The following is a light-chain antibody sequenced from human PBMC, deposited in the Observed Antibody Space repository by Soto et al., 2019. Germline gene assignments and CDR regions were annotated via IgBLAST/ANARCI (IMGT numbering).Light chain of an antibody. CDR1: TGAVTSGHY. CDR2: HTT. CDR3: LLSYSGAGM. V-gene: IGLV7-46*01. Sequence: QAVVTQEPSLTVSPGGTVTLTCGSSTGAVTSGHYPYWFQQKPGQAPRTLIYHTTDKHSLTPARFSGSLLGGKAALTLSGAQPEDDAEYYCLLSYSGAGMFGGGTKLTVL. J-gene: IGLJ3*02.